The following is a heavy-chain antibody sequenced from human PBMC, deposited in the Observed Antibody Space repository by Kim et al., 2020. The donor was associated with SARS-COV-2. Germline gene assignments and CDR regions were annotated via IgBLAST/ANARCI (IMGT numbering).Heavy chain of an antibody. D-gene: IGHD3-22*01. Sequence: SETLSLTCTVSGGSISSSSYYWGWIRQPPGKGLEWIGSIYYSGSTYYNPSLKSRVTISVDTSKNQFSLKLSSVTAADTAVYYCARLRKWVRRVVVITDYGMDVWGQGTTVTVSS. CDR3: ARLRKWVRRVVVITDYGMDV. J-gene: IGHJ6*02. V-gene: IGHV4-39*01. CDR2: IYYSGST. CDR1: GGSISSSSYY.